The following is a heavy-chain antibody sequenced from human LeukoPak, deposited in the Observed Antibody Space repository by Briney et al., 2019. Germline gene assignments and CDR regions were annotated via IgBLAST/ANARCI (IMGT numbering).Heavy chain of an antibody. J-gene: IGHJ4*02. Sequence: PSETLSLTCTVSGGSISSGGYYWSWIRQHPGKGLEWIGYIYYSGSTYYNPSLKSRVTISVDTSKNQFSLKLSSVTAADTAVYYCARLPSPSLGLVGSGSYEVYFDYWGQGTLVTVSS. D-gene: IGHD3-10*01. CDR3: ARLPSPSLGLVGSGSYEVYFDY. CDR2: IYYSGST. CDR1: GGSISSGGYY. V-gene: IGHV4-31*03.